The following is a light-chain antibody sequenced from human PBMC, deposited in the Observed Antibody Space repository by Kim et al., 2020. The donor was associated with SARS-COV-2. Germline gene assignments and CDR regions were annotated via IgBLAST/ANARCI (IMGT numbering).Light chain of an antibody. CDR2: DNI. CDR3: QVWDSGSEHVV. V-gene: IGLV3-21*03. CDR1: SIGRRN. J-gene: IGLJ2*01. Sequence: SYELTQPPSVSVAPGKTATIICGGDSIGRRNVHWYQQKPGQAPVVVVYDNIVRPSGIPERFSGSNSGNTATLTISRVDAGDEADYFCQVWDSGSEHVVFGGGTQLTVL.